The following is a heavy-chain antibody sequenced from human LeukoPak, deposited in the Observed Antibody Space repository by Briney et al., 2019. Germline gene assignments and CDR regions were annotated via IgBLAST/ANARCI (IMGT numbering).Heavy chain of an antibody. Sequence: PGGSLRLSCAASGFTFSSYWMTWVRQAPGKGLEWVSGITGSGGNRYYADSVKGRFTISRDNTRDSLYLQMNSLRAEDTAVYYCARHMERWQQFTRSLDYWGQGTLVTVSS. D-gene: IGHD5-24*01. CDR2: ITGSGGNR. CDR1: GFTFSSYW. J-gene: IGHJ4*02. CDR3: ARHMERWQQFTRSLDY. V-gene: IGHV3-21*01.